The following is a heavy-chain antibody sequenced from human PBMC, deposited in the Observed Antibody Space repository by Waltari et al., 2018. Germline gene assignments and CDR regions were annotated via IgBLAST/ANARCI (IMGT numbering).Heavy chain of an antibody. V-gene: IGHV3-21*01. CDR2: VSGTTSYR. CDR1: GFDFSIYG. CDR3: ARGVFDS. Sequence: DVQLVESGGGLFKLGGPLRLSCGAPGFDFSIYGMNWVRQSPGKGLEWVALVSGTTSYRYYADSVKGRFTVSRDNAKTTVYLQMDNLRVEDTAVYYCARGVFDSWGQGTLVTVSS. J-gene: IGHJ5*01.